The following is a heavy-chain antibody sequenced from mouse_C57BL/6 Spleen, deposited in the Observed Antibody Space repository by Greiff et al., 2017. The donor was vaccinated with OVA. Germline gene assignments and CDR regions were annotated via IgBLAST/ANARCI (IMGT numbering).Heavy chain of an antibody. CDR3: ARDYSNYDYAMDY. D-gene: IGHD2-5*01. CDR1: GYAFSSSW. Sequence: QVQLQQSGPELVKPGASVKISCKASGYAFSSSWMNWVKQRPGKGLEWIGRIYPGDGDTNYNGKFKGKATLTADKSSSTAYMQLSSLTSEDSAVXFCARDYSNYDYAMDYWGQGTSVTVSS. V-gene: IGHV1-82*01. J-gene: IGHJ4*01. CDR2: IYPGDGDT.